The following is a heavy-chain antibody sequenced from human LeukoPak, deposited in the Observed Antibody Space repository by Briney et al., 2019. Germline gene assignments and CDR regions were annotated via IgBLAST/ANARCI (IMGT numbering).Heavy chain of an antibody. CDR2: INSDGSST. CDR1: GFTFSSYW. CDR3: ARVGLDSSSWYWADYYYYYYMDV. Sequence: GGSLRLSCAASGFTFSSYWMHWVRQAPGEGLVWVSRINSDGSSTSYADSVKGRFTISRDNAKNTLYLQMNSLRAEDTAVYYCARVGLDSSSWYWADYYYYYYMDVWGKGTTVTVSS. V-gene: IGHV3-74*01. J-gene: IGHJ6*03. D-gene: IGHD6-13*01.